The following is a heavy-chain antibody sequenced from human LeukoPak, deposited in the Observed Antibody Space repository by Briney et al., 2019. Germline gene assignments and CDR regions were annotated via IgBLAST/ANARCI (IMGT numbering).Heavy chain of an antibody. D-gene: IGHD1/OR15-1a*01. CDR3: ARVDSYNRSGTFAP. J-gene: IGHJ5*02. V-gene: IGHV4-39*07. CDR2: IEDSGST. Sequence: SETLSLTCSVSGGSIHSRSHLWGWIRQPPGKGLEWIGSIEDSGSTYYNPSLKSRVTTSIYTSKNQFSLELTSVTAADTVFYCCARVDSYNRSGTFAPWGKGTLVIVSP. CDR1: GGSIHSRSHL.